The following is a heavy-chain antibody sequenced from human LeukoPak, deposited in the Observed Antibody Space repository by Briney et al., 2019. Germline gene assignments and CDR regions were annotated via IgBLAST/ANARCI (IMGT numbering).Heavy chain of an antibody. V-gene: IGHV4-59*01. J-gene: IGHJ3*02. CDR3: ARDPQGDDAFDI. Sequence: KPSETPSLTCTVSGGSISSYYWGWIRQPPGEGPGWIGYIYYSGSTNYNPSLKSRVTISVDTSKNQFPLRLSSVTAADTAVYYCARDPQGDDAFDIWGQGTMVTVSS. CDR2: IYYSGST. CDR1: GGSISSYY. D-gene: IGHD2-21*01.